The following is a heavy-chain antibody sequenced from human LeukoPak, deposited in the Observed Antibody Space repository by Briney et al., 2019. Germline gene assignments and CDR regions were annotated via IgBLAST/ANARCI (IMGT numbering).Heavy chain of an antibody. CDR1: GFTVSSNY. Sequence: PGGSLRLSCAASGFTVSSNYMSWVRQAPGKGLEWVSVIYSGGSTYYADSVKGRFTISRDNSKNTLYLQMNSLRAEDTAVYYCARGWFGEPTGSYYFDYWGQGTLVTVSS. D-gene: IGHD3-10*01. J-gene: IGHJ4*02. CDR3: ARGWFGEPTGSYYFDY. CDR2: IYSGGST. V-gene: IGHV3-66*01.